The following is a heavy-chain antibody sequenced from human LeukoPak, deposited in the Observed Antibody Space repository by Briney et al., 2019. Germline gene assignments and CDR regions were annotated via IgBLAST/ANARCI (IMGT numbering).Heavy chain of an antibody. CDR1: GFTFSNSA. D-gene: IGHD1-7*01. Sequence: GGSLRLSCAASGFTFSNSAMTWVRQAPGKGLEWVSAISAGGSDTIHTDSVKDRFTISRDNSKNTLYLQMNSLRAEDTAVYYCAKGGNSAPLDYWDQGTLVTVSS. CDR2: ISAGGSDT. J-gene: IGHJ4*02. CDR3: AKGGNSAPLDY. V-gene: IGHV3-23*01.